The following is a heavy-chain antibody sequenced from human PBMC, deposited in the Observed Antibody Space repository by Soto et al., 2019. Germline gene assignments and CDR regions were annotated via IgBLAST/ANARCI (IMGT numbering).Heavy chain of an antibody. V-gene: IGHV1-18*01. D-gene: IGHD3-22*01. CDR1: GYTFTSYG. J-gene: IGHJ4*02. Sequence: ASVKVSRKASGYTFTSYGISWVRQAPGQGLEWMGWISAYNGNTNYAQKLQGRVTMTTDTSTSTAYMELRSLRSDDTAVYYCAREGYYYDSSGYGYFDYWGQGTLVTVSS. CDR3: AREGYYYDSSGYGYFDY. CDR2: ISAYNGNT.